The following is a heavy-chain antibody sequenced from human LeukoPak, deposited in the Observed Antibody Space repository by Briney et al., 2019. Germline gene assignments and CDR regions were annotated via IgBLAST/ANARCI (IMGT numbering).Heavy chain of an antibody. CDR2: INEDGGTK. J-gene: IGHJ5*02. D-gene: IGHD3-22*01. CDR3: AREPHYDSSGYINWFDP. Sequence: VGSLRLSCVDSGFRFSSHWMSWVRHSPGKGLEWVANINEDGGTKYYRDFAKGRFTISKDNAQNSLYLQMTSLRAEDTAVYYCAREPHYDSSGYINWFDPWGQGTLVTVSS. V-gene: IGHV3-7*01. CDR1: GFRFSSHW.